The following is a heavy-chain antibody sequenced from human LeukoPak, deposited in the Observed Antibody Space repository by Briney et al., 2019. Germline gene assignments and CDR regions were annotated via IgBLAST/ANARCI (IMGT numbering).Heavy chain of an antibody. CDR1: GFTFGDYA. Sequence: PGGSLRLSCAASGFTFGDYAMHWVRRAPGKGLEWVSLISGDGGSTYYADSVKGRFTISRDNSKNSLYLQMNSLRTEDTALYYCAKTDYSGSYYVDYWGQGTLVTVSS. J-gene: IGHJ4*02. V-gene: IGHV3-43*02. CDR2: ISGDGGST. D-gene: IGHD1-26*01. CDR3: AKTDYSGSYYVDY.